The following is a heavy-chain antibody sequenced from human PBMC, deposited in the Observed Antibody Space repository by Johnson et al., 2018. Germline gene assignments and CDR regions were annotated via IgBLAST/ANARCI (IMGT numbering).Heavy chain of an antibody. CDR3: AKLDYGYYYDSSGYWDAFDI. D-gene: IGHD3-22*01. Sequence: VQLVQSGGGVVQPGRSLRLSCAASGFTFSSYGMHWVRQAPGKGLEWVSGISWNSGSIGYADSVKGRFTISRDNAQNTLYLQMNSLRAEDTAVYYCAKLDYGYYYDSSGYWDAFDIWGQGTMVTVSS. V-gene: IGHV3-9*01. J-gene: IGHJ3*02. CDR2: ISWNSGSI. CDR1: GFTFSSYG.